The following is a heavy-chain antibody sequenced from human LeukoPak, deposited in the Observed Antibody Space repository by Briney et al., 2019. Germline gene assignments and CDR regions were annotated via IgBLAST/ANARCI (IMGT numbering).Heavy chain of an antibody. Sequence: SVKVSGTAAEYLYSGYYMQRGPQAAGHGLEWMGWINPNSGGTHYAQKVQGRVPMTRVTSVSTAYMELSRLRSDDTAVYYCARRIVVVPAANNPYGMDVWGQGTTVTVSS. CDR1: EYLYSGYY. J-gene: IGHJ6*02. CDR3: ARRIVVVPAANNPYGMDV. D-gene: IGHD2-2*01. CDR2: INPNSGGT. V-gene: IGHV1-2*02.